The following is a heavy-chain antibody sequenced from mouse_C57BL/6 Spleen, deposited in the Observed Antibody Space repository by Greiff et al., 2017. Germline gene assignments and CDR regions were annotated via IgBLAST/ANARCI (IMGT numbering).Heavy chain of an antibody. J-gene: IGHJ3*01. V-gene: IGHV5-6*02. CDR1: GFTFSSYG. Sequence: EVKLEESGGDLVKPGGSLKLSCAASGFTFSSYGMSWVRQTPDKRLEWVATISSGGSYTYYPASVKGRFTISRDNAKNTLYLQMSSLKSEDTAMYYCARHAGNYPGVAYWGEGGLVTVSA. CDR2: ISSGGSYT. CDR3: ARHAGNYPGVAY. D-gene: IGHD2-1*01.